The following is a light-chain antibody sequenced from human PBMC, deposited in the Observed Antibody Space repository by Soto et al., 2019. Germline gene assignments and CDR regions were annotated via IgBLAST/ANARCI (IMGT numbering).Light chain of an antibody. V-gene: IGKV1-9*01. CDR3: QQLNSYVFA. CDR1: QDVSRD. Sequence: DIQLTQSPSFLSASVGDRVPITCRASQDVSRDLAWYQQKPGKAPNLLIYAASTLRSGVPSRFSGSGSETEFTLTISSLQPEDFATYYCQQLNSYVFAFGPGTKVDIK. CDR2: AAS. J-gene: IGKJ3*01.